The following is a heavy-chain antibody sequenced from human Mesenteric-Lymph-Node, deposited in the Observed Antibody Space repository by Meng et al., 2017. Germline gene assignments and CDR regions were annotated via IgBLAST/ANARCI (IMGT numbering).Heavy chain of an antibody. J-gene: IGHJ4*02. Sequence: VQPVHSGPKGKEPAASVKVSCKASDYTFTRYGVSWVRQAPGQGLEWMAWRDAHDGGTSHAPKFQGRVTVSADRPTATAYMELRSLRSDDTAVYYCARGTPGRSYSDYWGQGTLVTVSS. CDR1: DYTFTRYG. V-gene: IGHV1-18*01. CDR3: ARGTPGRSYSDY. CDR2: RDAHDGGT. D-gene: IGHD3-10*01.